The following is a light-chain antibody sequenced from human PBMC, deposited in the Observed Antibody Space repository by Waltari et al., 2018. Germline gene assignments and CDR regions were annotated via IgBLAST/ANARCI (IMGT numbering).Light chain of an antibody. J-gene: IGLJ2*01. Sequence: QSVLTQTPSTSGSPGQRVTISRSGGNSNLGRRFVCWYQQFPGTAPKLLIYRNDQLPSGVPDRFSASKSGASASLAISGLRSEDEAAYYCAVCDDSPIGFAVFGGGTKLTVL. V-gene: IGLV1-47*01. CDR3: AVCDDSPIGFAV. CDR1: NSNLGRRF. CDR2: RND.